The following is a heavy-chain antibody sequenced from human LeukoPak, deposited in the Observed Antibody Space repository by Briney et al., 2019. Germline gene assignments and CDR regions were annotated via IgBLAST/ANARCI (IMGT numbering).Heavy chain of an antibody. J-gene: IGHJ2*01. V-gene: IGHV3-21*01. CDR1: GFTFSSYG. D-gene: IGHD4-17*01. CDR2: VSIGGSFI. Sequence: PGGSLRLSCAASGFTFSSYGMNWVRQAPGKGLEWVSFVSIGGSFIYYADSVKGRFTISRDDAKNSLYLQMNSLTAEDAAEYYCARNKINTVTTGWYFDLWGRGTLVSVSS. CDR3: ARNKINTVTTGWYFDL.